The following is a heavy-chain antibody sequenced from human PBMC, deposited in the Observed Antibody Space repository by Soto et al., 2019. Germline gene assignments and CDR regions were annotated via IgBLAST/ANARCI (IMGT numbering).Heavy chain of an antibody. Sequence: GGSLRLSCAASGFTFSSQAMSWVRQAPGKGLEWVSYIIGSSGNTFYADSVKGRFTISRDNAKNSLYLQMNSLRAEDTAVYYCARDLGYSNHDEVDVWGKGTTVTVSS. V-gene: IGHV3-48*01. CDR1: GFTFSSQA. D-gene: IGHD4-4*01. CDR3: ARDLGYSNHDEVDV. CDR2: IIGSSGNT. J-gene: IGHJ6*04.